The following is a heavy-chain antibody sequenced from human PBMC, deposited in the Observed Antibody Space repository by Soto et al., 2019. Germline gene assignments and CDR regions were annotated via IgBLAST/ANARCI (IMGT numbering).Heavy chain of an antibody. Sequence: GGSLRPSSAASGFTFSSYGMHWVRQAPGKGLEWVAVIWYDGSNKYYADSVKGRFTISRDNSKNTLYLQMNSLRAEDTAEYYCARVFGYFDYWGKGTLVIVPS. CDR2: IWYDGSNK. CDR1: GFTFSSYG. J-gene: IGHJ4*01. D-gene: IGHD3-10*01. CDR3: ARVFGYFDY. V-gene: IGHV3-33*01.